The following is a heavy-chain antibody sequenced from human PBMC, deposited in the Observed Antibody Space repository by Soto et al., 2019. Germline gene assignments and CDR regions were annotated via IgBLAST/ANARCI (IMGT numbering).Heavy chain of an antibody. D-gene: IGHD6-6*01. CDR1: GYTFTSCG. J-gene: IGHJ4*02. Sequence: ASVKVSCKASGYTFTSCGISCVRQAPGQGLEWMGWISAYNGNTNYAQKLQGRVTMTTDTSTSTAYMELRSLRSDDTAVYYCARGRIAARPFDYWGQGTLVTVSS. V-gene: IGHV1-18*01. CDR2: ISAYNGNT. CDR3: ARGRIAARPFDY.